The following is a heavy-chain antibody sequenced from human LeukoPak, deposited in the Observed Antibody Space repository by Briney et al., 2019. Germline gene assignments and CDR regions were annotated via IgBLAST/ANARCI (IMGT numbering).Heavy chain of an antibody. CDR1: GGSVSSNSAT. D-gene: IGHD5-18*01. Sequence: SQTLSLTCAISGGSVSSNSATWNWIRQSPSRGLEWLGRTYYRSQWYYDYSVSVKSRIIINADTSKNQFSLQLNSVTPADTAVYFCVRDVGYGLDTFDIWGQGTMVTVSS. V-gene: IGHV6-1*01. CDR2: TYYRSQWYY. J-gene: IGHJ3*02. CDR3: VRDVGYGLDTFDI.